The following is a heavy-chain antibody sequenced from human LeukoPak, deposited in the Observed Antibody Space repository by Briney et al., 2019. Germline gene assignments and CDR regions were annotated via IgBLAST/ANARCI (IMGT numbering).Heavy chain of an antibody. D-gene: IGHD5-18*01. CDR2: INPSGGST. Sequence: GASVKVSCKASGYTFTSYYMHWVRQAPGQGLEWMGIINPSGGSTSYAQKFQGRATMTRDTSTSTVYMELSSLRSEDTAVYYCARDLQDTAMVTYPYYYYGMDVWGQGTTVTVSS. J-gene: IGHJ6*02. V-gene: IGHV1-46*01. CDR1: GYTFTSYY. CDR3: ARDLQDTAMVTYPYYYYGMDV.